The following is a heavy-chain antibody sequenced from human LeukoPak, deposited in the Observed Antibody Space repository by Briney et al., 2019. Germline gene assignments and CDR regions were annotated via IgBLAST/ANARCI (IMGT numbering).Heavy chain of an antibody. CDR3: ARRVRWSAVATKDAFDI. CDR1: GYILTSYG. CDR2: ISVYNGNT. J-gene: IGHJ3*02. V-gene: IGHV1-18*04. Sequence: ASVKVSCKASGYILTSYGISWVRQAPGQGLEWMGWISVYNGNTNYVQKLQGRVTMTTDTSTSTAYMELRSLRSDDTAVYYCARRVRWSAVATKDAFDIWGQGTMVTVSS. D-gene: IGHD5-12*01.